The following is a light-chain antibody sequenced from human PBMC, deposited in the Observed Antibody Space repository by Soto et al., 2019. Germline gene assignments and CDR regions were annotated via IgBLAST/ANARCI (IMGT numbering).Light chain of an antibody. Sequence: DIRMPQSPSTLSASVGARVTVTCRTSQSISSWLAWYQQKPGKAPQLLIYKASSLESGLPSRFRGSGSGTEFHLAISSLQPDYFAPDYCQQYNCYTSTSGQGTKVESK. J-gene: IGKJ1*01. CDR2: KAS. V-gene: IGKV1-5*03. CDR3: QQYNCYTST. CDR1: QSISSW.